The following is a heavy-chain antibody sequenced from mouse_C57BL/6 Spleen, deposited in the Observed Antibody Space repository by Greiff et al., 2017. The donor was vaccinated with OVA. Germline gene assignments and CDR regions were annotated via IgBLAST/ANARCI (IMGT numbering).Heavy chain of an antibody. D-gene: IGHD1-1*01. CDR2: IYPSDSET. CDR1: GYTFTSYW. CDR3: AREIYYGSSYGSMDY. Sequence: QVQLQQPGAELVRPGSSVKLSCKASGYTFTSYWMDWVKQRPGQGLEWIGNIYPSDSETHYNQKFKDKATLTVDKSSSTASMPLSSLTSEDSAVYYCAREIYYGSSYGSMDYWGQGTSVTVSS. V-gene: IGHV1-61*01. J-gene: IGHJ4*01.